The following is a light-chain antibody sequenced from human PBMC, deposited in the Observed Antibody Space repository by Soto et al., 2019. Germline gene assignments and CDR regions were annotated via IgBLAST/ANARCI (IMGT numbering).Light chain of an antibody. V-gene: IGKV2D-29*02. J-gene: IGKJ5*01. Sequence: DVVMTQTPLSLSVTPGPPASISCKSSQSLLHITGETFLFWDLQKPGQSPQLXIDEVSTRVSGVPDRFSGSGSGTDFTSEISRVETDDVGIYYCMQSTQLPPTFGQGTRLEIK. CDR2: EVS. CDR1: QSLLHITGETF. CDR3: MQSTQLPPT.